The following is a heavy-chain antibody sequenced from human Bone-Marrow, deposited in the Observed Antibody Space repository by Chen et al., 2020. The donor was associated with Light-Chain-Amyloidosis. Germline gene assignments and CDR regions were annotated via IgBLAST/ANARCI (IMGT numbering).Heavy chain of an antibody. CDR2: ISAYNGNT. CDR3: ARELAGITIFGVVPAPDS. V-gene: IGHV1-18*01. CDR1: GYTFTSYG. Sequence: QVQLVQSGAEVKKPGASVKVSCKASGYTFTSYGISWVRQAPGQGLEWMGWISAYNGNTNYAQKLQGRVTMTTDTSTSTAYMELGSLRSDDTAVYYCARELAGITIFGVVPAPDSWGQGTLVTCLL. D-gene: IGHD3-3*01. J-gene: IGHJ4*02.